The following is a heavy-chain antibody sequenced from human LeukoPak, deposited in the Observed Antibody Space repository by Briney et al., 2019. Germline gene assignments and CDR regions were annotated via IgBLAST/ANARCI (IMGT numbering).Heavy chain of an antibody. CDR3: AKDQGYGSGTFLDY. CDR1: GFTFTTYS. J-gene: IGHJ4*02. Sequence: PGRSLRLSCAASGFTFTTYSMLWVRQAPDKGLEWVAVISYNGNNQYYADSVKGRFTISRDNSKNTLYLQMNSLRAEDTAVYYCAKDQGYGSGTFLDYWGRGTLVTVSS. V-gene: IGHV3-30*18. D-gene: IGHD3-10*01. CDR2: ISYNGNNQ.